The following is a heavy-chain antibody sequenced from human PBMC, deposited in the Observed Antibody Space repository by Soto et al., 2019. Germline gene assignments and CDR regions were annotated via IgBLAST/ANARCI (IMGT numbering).Heavy chain of an antibody. D-gene: IGHD1-26*01. CDR1: GGSICSSSYY. CDR2: IYYSGST. J-gene: IGHJ6*02. V-gene: IGHV4-39*01. Sequence: ETLSLTCTVSGGSICSSSYYWGWIRQPPGKGLEWIGSIYYSGSTYYNPSLKSRVTISVDTSKNQFSLKLSSVTAADTAVYYCARRPTREGYYYGMDVWGQGTTVTVSS. CDR3: ARRPTREGYYYGMDV.